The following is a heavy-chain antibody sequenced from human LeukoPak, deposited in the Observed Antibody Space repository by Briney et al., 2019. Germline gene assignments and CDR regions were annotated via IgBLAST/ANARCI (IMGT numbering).Heavy chain of an antibody. CDR2: ITPILGIA. D-gene: IGHD3-9*01. CDR1: GGTFSSYA. J-gene: IGHJ4*02. Sequence: ASVKVSCKASGGTFSSYAISWVRQAPGQGLEWMGRITPILGIANYAQKFQGRVTITADKSTSTAYMELSSLRSEDTAVYYCARERYDILTGYYGPSDYWGQGTLVTVSS. V-gene: IGHV1-69*04. CDR3: ARERYDILTGYYGPSDY.